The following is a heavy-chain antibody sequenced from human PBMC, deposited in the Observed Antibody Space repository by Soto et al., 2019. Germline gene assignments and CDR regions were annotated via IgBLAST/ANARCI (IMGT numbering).Heavy chain of an antibody. V-gene: IGHV1-69*01. CDR2: IIPIFGTA. CDR1: GGTFSSYA. Sequence: QVQLVQSGAEVKKPGSSVKVSCKASGGTFSSYAISWVRQAPGQGLEWMGGIIPIFGTANYAQKFQGRVTITADESTSTADMELSSVRSEDTAVYYCARIKQLSQELGYWYFDLWGRGTLVTVSS. J-gene: IGHJ2*01. D-gene: IGHD6-6*01. CDR3: ARIKQLSQELGYWYFDL.